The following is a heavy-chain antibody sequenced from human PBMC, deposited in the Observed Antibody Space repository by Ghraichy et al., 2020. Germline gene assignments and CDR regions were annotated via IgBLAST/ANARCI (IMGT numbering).Heavy chain of an antibody. CDR3: ARAMSYSSGWSYYYYYGMDV. CDR1: GFTFSSYW. J-gene: IGHJ6*02. Sequence: GVLRLTCAASGFTFSSYWMSWVRQAPGKGLEWVANIKQDGSEKYYVDSVKGRFTISRDNAKNSLYLQMNSLRAEDTAVYYCARAMSYSSGWSYYYYYGMDVWGQGTTVTVSS. CDR2: IKQDGSEK. D-gene: IGHD6-19*01. V-gene: IGHV3-7*01.